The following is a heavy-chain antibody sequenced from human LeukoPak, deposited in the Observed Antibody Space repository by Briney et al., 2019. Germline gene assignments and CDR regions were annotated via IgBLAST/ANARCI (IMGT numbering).Heavy chain of an antibody. V-gene: IGHV3-30*02. Sequence: PGGSLRLSCAASGFTFSSYAMHWVRQAPGKGLEWVAFIRSDGSNKSYADSVKGRFTISRDNSKNTLYLQMNSLRAEDTAVYYCARGPPASRGVPFDYWGQGTLVTVSS. D-gene: IGHD3-10*01. CDR2: IRSDGSNK. CDR3: ARGPPASRGVPFDY. CDR1: GFTFSSYA. J-gene: IGHJ4*02.